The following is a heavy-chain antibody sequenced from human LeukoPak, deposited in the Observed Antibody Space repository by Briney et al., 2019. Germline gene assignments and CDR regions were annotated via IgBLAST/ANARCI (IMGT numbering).Heavy chain of an antibody. D-gene: IGHD4-11*01. CDR2: ISAYNGNT. J-gene: IGHJ6*02. V-gene: IGHV1-18*01. Sequence: WASVKVSCTASGYTFTSYGISWVRQAPGQGLEWMGWISAYNGNTNYAQKLQGRVTMTTDTSTSTAYMELRSLRSDDTAVYYCARDYSNYVLHGMDVWGQGTTVTVSS. CDR3: ARDYSNYVLHGMDV. CDR1: GYTFTSYG.